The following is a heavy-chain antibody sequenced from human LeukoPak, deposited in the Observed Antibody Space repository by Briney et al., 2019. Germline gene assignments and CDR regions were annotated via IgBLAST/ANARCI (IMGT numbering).Heavy chain of an antibody. CDR1: GYTFTSYG. V-gene: IGHV1-18*01. CDR3: ARDGGYRAARSGDYYYYYGMDV. D-gene: IGHD6-6*01. Sequence: ASVKVSCKASGYTFTSYGISWVRQAPGQGLEWMGWISAYNGNTNYAQKLQGRVTMTTDTSTSTAYMELRSLRPDDTAVYYCARDGGYRAARSGDYYYYYGMDVWGQGTTVTVSS. CDR2: ISAYNGNT. J-gene: IGHJ6*02.